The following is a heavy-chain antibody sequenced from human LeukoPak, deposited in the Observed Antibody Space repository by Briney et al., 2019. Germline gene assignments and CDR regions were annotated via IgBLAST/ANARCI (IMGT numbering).Heavy chain of an antibody. D-gene: IGHD3-9*01. Sequence: SQTLSLTCTVSGGTINSGEHYWGWIRQTPGKGLEWIGYIYHNGRTYSNPSLKSRLDLSVDTSKNQFSLKLTSVTVADTALYYCARYYDILSRMDVWGKGTTVTVCS. CDR2: IYHNGRT. J-gene: IGHJ6*03. CDR3: ARYYDILSRMDV. CDR1: GGTINSGEHY. V-gene: IGHV4-30-4*08.